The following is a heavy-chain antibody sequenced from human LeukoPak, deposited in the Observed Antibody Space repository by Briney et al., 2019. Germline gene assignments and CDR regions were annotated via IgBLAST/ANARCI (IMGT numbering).Heavy chain of an antibody. CDR1: GFTFSNYY. CDR3: ARVGIAARGDYFDY. Sequence: GGSLRLSCAASGFTFSNYYVSWVRQAPGKGLEWVSSISSSSSYVYYADSVKGRFTISRDNAKNSLYLQMNSLRAEDTAVYYCARVGIAARGDYFDYWGQGILVTVSS. D-gene: IGHD6-6*01. CDR2: ISSSSSYV. J-gene: IGHJ4*02. V-gene: IGHV3-21*01.